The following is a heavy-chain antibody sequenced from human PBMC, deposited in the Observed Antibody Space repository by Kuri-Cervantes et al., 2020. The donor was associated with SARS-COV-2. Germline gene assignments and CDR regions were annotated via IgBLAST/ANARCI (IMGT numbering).Heavy chain of an antibody. V-gene: IGHV4-38-2*02. CDR1: GYSISSGYY. CDR2: IYYSGST. Sequence: SETLSLTCTVSGYSISSGYYWGWIRQPPGKGLEWIGSIYYSGSTYYNPSLKSRVTISVDTSKNQFSLKLSSVTAADTAVYYCARAPVSAFDIWGQGTVVTVSS. CDR3: ARAPVSAFDI. J-gene: IGHJ3*02.